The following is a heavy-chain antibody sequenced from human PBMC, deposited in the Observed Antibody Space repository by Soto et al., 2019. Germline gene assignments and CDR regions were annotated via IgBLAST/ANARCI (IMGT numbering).Heavy chain of an antibody. V-gene: IGHV3-23*01. Sequence: GGSLRLSCAASGFTFSSYAMSWVRQAPGKGLEWVAAISGNGGNTYYADSVKGRFTISRDNSKNTLYLQMNSLRAEDTAVYYCARDHVPAAAAHFDYWGQGTLVTVSS. J-gene: IGHJ4*02. CDR2: ISGNGGNT. D-gene: IGHD2-2*01. CDR3: ARDHVPAAAAHFDY. CDR1: GFTFSSYA.